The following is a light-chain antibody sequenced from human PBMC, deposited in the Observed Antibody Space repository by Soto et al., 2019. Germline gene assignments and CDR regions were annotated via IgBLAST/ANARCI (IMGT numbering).Light chain of an antibody. Sequence: EIVLTQSPGTLSLSPGERATLSCKASQNVNSAYLAWYQQKPGQAPRLLIYGASSRATGIPDRFSGSGSGKDFTITISGLEPEDFAVYYCQQYGGSHGGTFGQGTKLEVK. J-gene: IGKJ2*02. V-gene: IGKV3-20*01. CDR2: GAS. CDR1: QNVNSAY. CDR3: QQYGGSHGGT.